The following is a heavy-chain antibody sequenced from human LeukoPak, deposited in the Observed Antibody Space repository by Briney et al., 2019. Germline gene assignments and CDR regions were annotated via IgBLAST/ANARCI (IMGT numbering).Heavy chain of an antibody. V-gene: IGHV3-49*03. CDR1: GFTFGDYA. D-gene: IGHD6-13*01. Sequence: GGSLRLSCTASGFTFGDYAMSWFRQAPGKGLEWVGFIRSKAYGGTTEYAASVKGRFTISRDDSKSIAYLQMNSLKTEDTAVYYCTRVNSTPYSSSWYSSVWGESSWYGRSDVGAFDIWGQGAMVTVSS. J-gene: IGHJ3*02. CDR3: TRVNSTPYSSSWYSSVWGESSWYGRSDVGAFDI. CDR2: IRSKAYGGTT.